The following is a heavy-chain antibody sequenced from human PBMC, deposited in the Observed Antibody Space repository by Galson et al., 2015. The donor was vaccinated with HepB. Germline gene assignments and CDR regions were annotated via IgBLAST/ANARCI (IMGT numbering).Heavy chain of an antibody. J-gene: IGHJ4*02. D-gene: IGHD2-15*01. CDR3: ARGKCSGGSCYRDY. V-gene: IGHV3-53*01. CDR2: IYSGGNT. Sequence: SLRLSCAASGFTVSSYYMSWVRQAPGKGLEWVSVIYSGGNTYYTDSVKGRFTISRDNSQSTLSLQMNSLRAEDTAVYYCARGKCSGGSCYRDYWGQGTLVTVSS. CDR1: GFTVSSYY.